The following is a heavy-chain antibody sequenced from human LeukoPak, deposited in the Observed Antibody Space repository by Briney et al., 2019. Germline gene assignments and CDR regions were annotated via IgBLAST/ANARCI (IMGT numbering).Heavy chain of an antibody. Sequence: SETLSLTCAVPGYSISSGYYWGWIRQPPGKGLEWIGSIYHSGSTYYNPSLKSRVTISVDTSKNQFSLKLSSVTAADMAVYYCAREGRVAVARRYAFDIWGQGTMVTVSS. CDR3: AREGRVAVARRYAFDI. CDR1: GYSISSGYY. CDR2: IYHSGST. V-gene: IGHV4-38-2*02. J-gene: IGHJ3*02. D-gene: IGHD6-19*01.